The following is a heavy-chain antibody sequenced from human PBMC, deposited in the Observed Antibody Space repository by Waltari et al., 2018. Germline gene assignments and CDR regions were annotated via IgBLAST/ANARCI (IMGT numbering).Heavy chain of an antibody. J-gene: IGHJ3*02. CDR3: ARDGDAFDI. CDR1: GFTFSSYW. Sequence: EEQLVESGGGLVQPGGSLRLSCAASGFTFSSYWISWVHQAPGKGLEWVANIKQDGSEKYYVDSVKGRFTISRDNAKNLLYLQMNSLRAEDTAVYYCARDGDAFDIWGQGTMVTVSS. V-gene: IGHV3-7*01. CDR2: IKQDGSEK.